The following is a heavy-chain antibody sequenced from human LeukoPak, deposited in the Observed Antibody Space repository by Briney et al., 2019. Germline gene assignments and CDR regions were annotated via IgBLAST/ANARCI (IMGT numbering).Heavy chain of an antibody. CDR3: ARDSLDYYYYMDV. CDR1: GYPFSDYY. V-gene: IGHV1-2*02. J-gene: IGHJ6*03. CDR2: INPNSGVT. Sequence: ASVKVSCKAPGYPFSDYYLHWVRQAPGQGLEWMGWINPNSGVTKYAQKFQGRVIMTRDTSISTAYMELSRLRSDHTAVYYCARDSLDYYYYMDVWGKGTTVTISS.